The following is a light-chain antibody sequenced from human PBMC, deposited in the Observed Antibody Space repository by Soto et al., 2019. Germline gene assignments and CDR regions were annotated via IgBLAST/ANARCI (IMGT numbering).Light chain of an antibody. Sequence: QSALTQPASVSGSPGQSITISFTGTSSDVGGYNYVSWYQQHPGKAPKLMIYDVSNRPSGVSNRFSGSKSGNTDSLTISGLQAEDEADYYCSSYTSSSTFFGTGAKLTV. V-gene: IGLV2-14*01. CDR1: SSDVGGYNY. CDR3: SSYTSSSTF. J-gene: IGLJ1*01. CDR2: DVS.